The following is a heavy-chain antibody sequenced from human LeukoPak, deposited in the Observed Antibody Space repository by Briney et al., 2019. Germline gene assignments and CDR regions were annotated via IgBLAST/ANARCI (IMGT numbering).Heavy chain of an antibody. D-gene: IGHD3-10*01. J-gene: IGHJ4*02. V-gene: IGHV3-48*01. CDR1: GFTFSTYN. CDR2: ISSRSSTI. Sequence: PGGSLRLSCAASGFTFSTYNMNWVRQAPGKGLEWVSFISSRSSTIYYADSVKGRFTISRDNAKNSLYLQMNGLRVEDTAVYYCARVFDGSGNSHLDYWGQGTLVTVSS. CDR3: ARVFDGSGNSHLDY.